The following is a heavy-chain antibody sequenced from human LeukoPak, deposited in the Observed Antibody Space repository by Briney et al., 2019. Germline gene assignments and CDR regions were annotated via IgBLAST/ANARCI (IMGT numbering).Heavy chain of an antibody. CDR1: GGSFSGYY. J-gene: IGHJ6*02. D-gene: IGHD6-13*01. Sequence: SETLSLTCAVYGGSFSGYYWSWIRQPPGKGLEWIGEINHSGSTNYNPSPKSRVTISVDTSKNQFSLKLSSVTAADTAVYYCARAKIAGIYYYYGMDVWGQGTTVTVSS. V-gene: IGHV4-34*01. CDR3: ARAKIAGIYYYYGMDV. CDR2: INHSGST.